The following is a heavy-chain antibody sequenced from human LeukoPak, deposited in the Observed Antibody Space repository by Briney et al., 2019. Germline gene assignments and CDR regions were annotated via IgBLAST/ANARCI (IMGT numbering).Heavy chain of an antibody. CDR2: INGDGTTT. V-gene: IGHV3-74*01. D-gene: IGHD1-26*01. J-gene: IGHJ4*02. CDR3: ARRWYTGTYYYFDL. Sequence: GGSLRLSCAASGFTLSNHWMHWVRQAPGKGLVWVSRINGDGTTTSYADSVKGRFTISRVNAKSTLYLEMDSLRAEDTAIYYCARRWYTGTYYYFDLWGQGTLVTVSS. CDR1: GFTLSNHW.